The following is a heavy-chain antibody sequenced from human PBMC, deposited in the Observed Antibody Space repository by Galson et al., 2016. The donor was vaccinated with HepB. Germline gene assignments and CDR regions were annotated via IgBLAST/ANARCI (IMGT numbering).Heavy chain of an antibody. V-gene: IGHV3-74*01. CDR1: GFTFRGHW. D-gene: IGHD3-10*01. CDR2: ISTDGGGT. J-gene: IGHJ3*01. Sequence: SLRLSCAASGFTFRGHWMHWVRQSPGKGLVWVSRISTDGGGTIYADSVRGRSTISRDNAKNTLYLQMNSLRVEDTAVYYCARDGMVRGLSGAFDLWGPGTMVTVSS. CDR3: ARDGMVRGLSGAFDL.